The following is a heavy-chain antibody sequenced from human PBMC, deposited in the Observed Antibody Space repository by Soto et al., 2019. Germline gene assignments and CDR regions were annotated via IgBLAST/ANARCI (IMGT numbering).Heavy chain of an antibody. D-gene: IGHD6-19*01. CDR1: GFLFSAYA. CDR3: ARDSSSMDV. CDR2: ISGSGGST. J-gene: IGHJ6*02. V-gene: IGHV3-23*01. Sequence: PGGSLRLSCAASGFLFSAYAMSWVRQAPGKGLEWVSIISGSGGSTYYADSVKGRFTISRDNSKNTLYLQMNSLRAEETAVYYWARDSSSMDVGGQGTTVTVSS.